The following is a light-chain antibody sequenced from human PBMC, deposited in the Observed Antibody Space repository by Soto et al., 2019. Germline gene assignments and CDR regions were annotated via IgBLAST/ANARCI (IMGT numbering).Light chain of an antibody. CDR1: SSNIGINY. CDR3: AAWDDSLSSPV. Sequence: QSVLTQPPSASGTPGQRVTISCSGSSSNIGINYVYWYQQLPGTAPKLLIYRNNQRPSGVPDRFSGSKSGTSASLAISGLRSEDEADYYCAAWDDSLSSPVFGGGTKRTVL. J-gene: IGLJ3*02. V-gene: IGLV1-47*01. CDR2: RNN.